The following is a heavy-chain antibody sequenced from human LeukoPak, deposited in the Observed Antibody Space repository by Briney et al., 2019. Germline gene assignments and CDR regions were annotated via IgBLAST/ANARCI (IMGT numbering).Heavy chain of an antibody. J-gene: IGHJ6*03. CDR3: ASGCRGSSTSCYHHYMDV. V-gene: IGHV3-21*01. Sequence: GGSLRLSCAASGFTFSSYSMNWVRQAPGKGLEWVSSISSSSSYIYYADSVKGRFTTSRDNAKNSLYLQMNSLRAEDTAVYYCASGCRGSSTSCYHHYMDVWGKGTTVTVSS. D-gene: IGHD2-2*01. CDR2: ISSSSSYI. CDR1: GFTFSSYS.